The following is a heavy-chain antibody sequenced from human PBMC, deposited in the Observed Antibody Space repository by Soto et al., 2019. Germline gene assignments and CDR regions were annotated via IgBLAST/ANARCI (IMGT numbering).Heavy chain of an antibody. D-gene: IGHD3-10*01. J-gene: IGHJ4*02. V-gene: IGHV4-39*01. CDR1: GGSISSSSYY. Sequence: QLQLQESGPGLVKPSETLSLTCTVSGGSISSSSYYWGWIRQPPGKGLELIGSIYYSGSTYYNPSLKSRVTMSVDTSKNQFSLEMNSVTAADTAVYYCARLYYYGSGSCHYFDYWGQGTLVIVSS. CDR2: IYYSGST. CDR3: ARLYYYGSGSCHYFDY.